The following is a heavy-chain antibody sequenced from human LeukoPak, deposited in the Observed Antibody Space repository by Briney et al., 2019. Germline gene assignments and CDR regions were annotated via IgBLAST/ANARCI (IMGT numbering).Heavy chain of an antibody. V-gene: IGHV4-38-2*01. CDR1: GYSISSGYY. Sequence: PSETLSLTCAVSGYSISSGYYWGWIRQPSGKGLEWVGSIYHSGSTYYNPSLKSRVTISVDTSKNQFSLKLSSVTAADTAVYYCASDSSGWYLRGPFDYWGQGTLVTVSS. J-gene: IGHJ4*02. CDR3: ASDSSGWYLRGPFDY. D-gene: IGHD6-19*01. CDR2: IYHSGST.